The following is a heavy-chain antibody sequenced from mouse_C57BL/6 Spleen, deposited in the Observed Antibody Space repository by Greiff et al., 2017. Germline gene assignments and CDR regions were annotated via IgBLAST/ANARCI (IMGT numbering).Heavy chain of an antibody. Sequence: EVKLVESGGGLVKPGGSLILSCAASGFTFSDYGMHWVRQAPEKGLEWVAYISSGSSTIYYADTVKGRFTISRDKAKNTLFMQMTSLRSEDTAMYYGARWDYDWYFDVWGTGTTVTVSS. D-gene: IGHD2-4*01. CDR1: GFTFSDYG. J-gene: IGHJ1*03. CDR2: ISSGSSTI. V-gene: IGHV5-17*01. CDR3: ARWDYDWYFDV.